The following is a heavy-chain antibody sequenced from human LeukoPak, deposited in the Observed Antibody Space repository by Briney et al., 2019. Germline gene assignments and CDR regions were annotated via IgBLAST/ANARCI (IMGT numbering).Heavy chain of an antibody. D-gene: IGHD6-6*01. V-gene: IGHV3-23*01. Sequence: GGSLRLSCAASGFTFSSYAMSWVRQAPGKGLEWVSAISGSGGSTYYADSVKGRVTISRDNSKNTLYLQMNSLRAEDTAVYYCAKDYSSSPEYYYYYYMDVWGKGTTVTVSS. CDR3: AKDYSSSPEYYYYYYMDV. J-gene: IGHJ6*03. CDR1: GFTFSSYA. CDR2: ISGSGGST.